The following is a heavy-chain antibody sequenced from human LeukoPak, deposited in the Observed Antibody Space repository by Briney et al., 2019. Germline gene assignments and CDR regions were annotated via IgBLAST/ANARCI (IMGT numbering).Heavy chain of an antibody. D-gene: IGHD1-26*01. CDR2: TSYDGSNK. V-gene: IGHV3-30-3*01. CDR1: GFTFSSYA. Sequence: PGGSLRLSCAASGFTFSSYAMHWVRQAPGKGLEWVAVTSYDGSNKYYADSVKGRFTISRDNSKNTLYLQMNSLRAEDTAVYYCARDAGWELPTKYFDYWGQGTLVTVSS. CDR3: ARDAGWELPTKYFDY. J-gene: IGHJ4*02.